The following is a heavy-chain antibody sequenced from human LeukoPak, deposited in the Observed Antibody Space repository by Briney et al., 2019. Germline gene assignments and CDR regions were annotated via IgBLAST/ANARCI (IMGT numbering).Heavy chain of an antibody. Sequence: ASVKVSCKASGYTFTGYYMHWVRQAPGQGLELMGWINPNSGGTNYAQKFQGRVTMTRDTSISTAYMELSRLRSDDTAVYYCARLNDYGDYVAFDIWGQGTMVTVSS. CDR3: ARLNDYGDYVAFDI. J-gene: IGHJ3*02. V-gene: IGHV1-2*02. D-gene: IGHD4-17*01. CDR1: GYTFTGYY. CDR2: INPNSGGT.